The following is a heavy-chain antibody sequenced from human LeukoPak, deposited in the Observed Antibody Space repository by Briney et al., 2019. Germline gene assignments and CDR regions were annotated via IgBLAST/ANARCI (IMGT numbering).Heavy chain of an antibody. V-gene: IGHV1-2*02. CDR2: INPNSGGT. CDR3: ARGSYDSSDFEYFHH. Sequence: ASVKVSCTASGYTFTGNYMHWVRQAPGQGLEWMGWINPNSGGTNYAQKFQGRVTMTRDTSIGTAYMELNRLRSDDTAVYYCARGSYDSSDFEYFHHWGQGTLVTVSS. CDR1: GYTFTGNY. J-gene: IGHJ1*01. D-gene: IGHD3-22*01.